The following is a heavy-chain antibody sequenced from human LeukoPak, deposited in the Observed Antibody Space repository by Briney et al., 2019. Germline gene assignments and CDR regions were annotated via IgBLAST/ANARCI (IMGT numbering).Heavy chain of an antibody. J-gene: IGHJ6*03. V-gene: IGHV4-39*01. CDR3: ARRGEVRSWIQLWLAPYYYYYMDV. CDR1: GGSISSSSYY. D-gene: IGHD5-18*01. CDR2: IYYSGST. Sequence: SETLSLTCTVSGGSISSSSYYWGWNPQPPGKGLVSFMSIYYSGSTNYNPSLKSRVTISVDTSKNQFSLKLSSVTAADTAVYYCARRGEVRSWIQLWLAPYYYYYMDVWGKGTTVTVSS.